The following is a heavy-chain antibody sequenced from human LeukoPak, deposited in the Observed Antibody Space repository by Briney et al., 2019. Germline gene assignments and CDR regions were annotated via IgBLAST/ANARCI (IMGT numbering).Heavy chain of an antibody. CDR3: ARGGTGAFDY. CDR1: GFSFSHYY. CDR2: ISSRSTYI. V-gene: IGHV3-11*06. D-gene: IGHD2-8*02. J-gene: IGHJ4*01. Sequence: PGGSLRLSCTASGFSFSHYYMSWIRQAPGKGLEWISYISSRSTYISDADSVKGRFTISRDNAKNLLFLQMNSLRVEDTALYYCARGGTGAFDYWGQGILVTVSS.